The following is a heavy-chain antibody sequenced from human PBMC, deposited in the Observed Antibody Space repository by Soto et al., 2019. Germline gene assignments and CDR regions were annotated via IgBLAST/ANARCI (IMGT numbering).Heavy chain of an antibody. CDR3: AKDSSFYYDPITYFDY. Sequence: EVQLLESGGGLVQPGGSLRLSCAASGFTFSSYAMTWVRQAPGKGLEWVSVISGGGGSTYYADSVKGRFTISRDNSKNALYLQMHSLTAEDTAVYFCAKDSSFYYDPITYFDYWGQGTLFTVSS. D-gene: IGHD3-22*01. J-gene: IGHJ4*02. V-gene: IGHV3-23*01. CDR2: ISGGGGST. CDR1: GFTFSSYA.